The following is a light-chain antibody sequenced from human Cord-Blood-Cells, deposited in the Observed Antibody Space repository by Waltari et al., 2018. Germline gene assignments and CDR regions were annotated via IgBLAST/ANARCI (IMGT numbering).Light chain of an antibody. CDR1: QSISSW. V-gene: IGKV1-5*01. CDR2: DAS. CDR3: QQYKSYSHT. J-gene: IGKJ2*01. Sequence: DIQMTQSPSTLSASVGDRVTITCRASQSISSWLAWYQQKPGKAPKLLIYDASSLESGVPSRFSGSGSGTEFTLTISSLQPDDCATYYCQQYKSYSHTFGQGTKLEIK.